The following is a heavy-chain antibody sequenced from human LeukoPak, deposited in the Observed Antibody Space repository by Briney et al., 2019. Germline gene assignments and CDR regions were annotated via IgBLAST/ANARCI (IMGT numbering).Heavy chain of an antibody. J-gene: IGHJ6*02. CDR1: GFTFSSYE. Sequence: GGSLRLSCAASGFTFSSYEMNWVRQAPGKGLEWVSYISSSGSTIYYADSVKGRFTISRDNAKNSLYLQMNSLRAEDTAVYYCARDGYDWNDGSIYYAMDVWGQGTTVTVSS. CDR2: ISSSGSTI. D-gene: IGHD1-20*01. V-gene: IGHV3-48*03. CDR3: ARDGYDWNDGSIYYAMDV.